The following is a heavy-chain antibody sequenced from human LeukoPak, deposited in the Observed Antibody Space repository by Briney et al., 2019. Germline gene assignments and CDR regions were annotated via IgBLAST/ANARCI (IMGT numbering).Heavy chain of an antibody. CDR3: ARALNDAFDI. CDR1: GFTFTNYW. J-gene: IGHJ3*02. Sequence: AGGSLRLSCTASGFTFTNYWMSWVRQAPGQGLEWVADIKQDGSETHYIDSVKDRFTISRDNAKKSLYLQMNSLRAEDTAVYFCARALNDAFDIWGQGTMLIVSS. V-gene: IGHV3-7*01. CDR2: IKQDGSET.